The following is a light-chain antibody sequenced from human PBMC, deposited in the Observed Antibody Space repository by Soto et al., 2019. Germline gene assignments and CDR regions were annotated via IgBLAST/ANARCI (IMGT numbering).Light chain of an antibody. CDR2: ELN. J-gene: IGLJ1*01. Sequence: SALTQPASLFGSTGQSVTVSRIGTDTDIGGYNYVSWYQQHPGQAPKLILSELNNRPSVVSNPFSGSKSVNTASLTISGLQAEDEAEYYCSSYTSRSTHVFGTGTRVAVL. V-gene: IGLV2-14*01. CDR1: DTDIGGYNY. CDR3: SSYTSRSTHV.